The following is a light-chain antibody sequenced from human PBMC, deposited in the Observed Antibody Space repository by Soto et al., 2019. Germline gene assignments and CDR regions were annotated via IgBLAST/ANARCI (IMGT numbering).Light chain of an antibody. Sequence: DIQMTQSPSSLSASVGDRVTITCRTSQSVSIYVNWYQQKPGKAPILLIYASSSLQSEVPSRFSGSGSGTDFTLTITSLQPEDFATYYCQQSYGTPITFGQGTRLEIK. CDR3: QQSYGTPIT. CDR2: ASS. CDR1: QSVSIY. J-gene: IGKJ5*01. V-gene: IGKV1-39*01.